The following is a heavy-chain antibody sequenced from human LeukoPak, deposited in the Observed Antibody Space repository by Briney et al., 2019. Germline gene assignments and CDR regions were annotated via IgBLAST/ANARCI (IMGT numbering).Heavy chain of an antibody. CDR2: ISSNGGST. CDR1: GFTFSSYA. D-gene: IGHD5-12*01. Sequence: GGSLRLSCAASGFTFSSYAMHWVRQAPGKGLEYVSAISSNGGSTYYANSVKGRFTISRDNSKNTLYLQMGSLRAEDMAVYYCARASNSGYDYSVDYWGQGTLVTVSS. V-gene: IGHV3-64*01. CDR3: ARASNSGYDYSVDY. J-gene: IGHJ4*02.